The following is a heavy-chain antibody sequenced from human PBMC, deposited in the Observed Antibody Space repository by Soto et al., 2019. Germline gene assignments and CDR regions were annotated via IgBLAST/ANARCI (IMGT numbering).Heavy chain of an antibody. J-gene: IGHJ5*01. D-gene: IGHD1-1*01. CDR3: ARGRPAIATRWFDS. CDR2: ITSSGAT. V-gene: IGHV4-34*01. Sequence: SETLSLTCAVFGGSFSDSYWSWIRQSPGKGLEWIGEITSSGATYYNPSLKSRVTISGDTSKNQFSLEVRSVTAADTAVYYCARGRPAIATRWFDSWGQGTLVTVSS. CDR1: GGSFSDSY.